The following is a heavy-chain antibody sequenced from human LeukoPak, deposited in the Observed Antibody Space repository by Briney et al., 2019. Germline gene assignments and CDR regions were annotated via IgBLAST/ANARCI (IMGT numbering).Heavy chain of an antibody. CDR3: ARDTLGATFPGAFDI. CDR1: GFTFSNAW. V-gene: IGHV4-4*02. J-gene: IGHJ3*02. Sequence: GSLRLSCAASGFTFSNAWMSWVRRAPGNGLEWIGSMYYSGSTYYNPSLKSRVTISGDTSKNQFSLKLSSVTAADTAVYYCARDTLGATFPGAFDIWGQGTMVTVSS. CDR2: MYYSGST. D-gene: IGHD1-26*01.